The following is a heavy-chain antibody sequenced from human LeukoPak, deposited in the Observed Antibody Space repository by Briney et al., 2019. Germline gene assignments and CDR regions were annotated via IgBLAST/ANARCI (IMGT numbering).Heavy chain of an antibody. V-gene: IGHV3-48*03. CDR3: ARGSGYAVFDI. Sequence: GGSLRLSCEASGFTFSSYEMNWVRQAPGKGLEWVSYISSSGKTIYYADSTKGRFTVSRDNAKNSLYLQMNSLRAEDTAVYYCARGSGYAVFDIWGQGTMVTVSS. J-gene: IGHJ3*02. D-gene: IGHD5-12*01. CDR2: ISSSGKTI. CDR1: GFTFSSYE.